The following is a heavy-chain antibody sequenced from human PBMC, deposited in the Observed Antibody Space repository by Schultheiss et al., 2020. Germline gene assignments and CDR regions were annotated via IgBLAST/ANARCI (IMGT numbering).Heavy chain of an antibody. CDR1: GGSINNFY. V-gene: IGHV4-59*08. J-gene: IGHJ4*02. D-gene: IGHD6-6*01. CDR2: IYYSGST. CDR3: ARLAQYSSHFDY. Sequence: SETLSLTCIVSGGSINNFYWSWIRQPPGKGLEWIGYIYYSGSTNYNPSLKSRVTISVDTSKNQFSLKLSSVTAADTAVYYCARLAQYSSHFDYWGRGTVVTVSS.